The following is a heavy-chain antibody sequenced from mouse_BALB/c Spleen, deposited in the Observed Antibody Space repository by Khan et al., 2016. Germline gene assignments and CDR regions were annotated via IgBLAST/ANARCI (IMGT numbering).Heavy chain of an antibody. CDR3: ALDGSWFAY. CDR1: GFNLTDYY. J-gene: IGHJ3*01. Sequence: VQLQQSGAELVRPGALVKLSCKASGFNLTDYYMHWVTQRPEQGLEWIGWIDPENGNTIYDPKFQGKVSITADTSSHPASLQLSSLTSEDTAVDYCALDGSWFAYWGQGTLGTVSA. V-gene: IGHV14-1*02. D-gene: IGHD2-3*01. CDR2: IDPENGNT.